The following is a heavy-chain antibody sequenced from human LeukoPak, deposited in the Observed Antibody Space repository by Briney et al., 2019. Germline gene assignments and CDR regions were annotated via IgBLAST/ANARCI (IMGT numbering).Heavy chain of an antibody. V-gene: IGHV1-69-2*01. Sequence: ASVKISCKVSGYTFTDYYMHWVQQAPGKGLEWMGLVDPEDGETIYAGKFQGRVTITADTSTDTAYMELSSLRSEDTAVYYCATVPFWSGYYGPRDYWGQGTLVTVSS. D-gene: IGHD3-3*01. J-gene: IGHJ4*02. CDR1: GYTFTDYY. CDR2: VDPEDGET. CDR3: ATVPFWSGYYGPRDY.